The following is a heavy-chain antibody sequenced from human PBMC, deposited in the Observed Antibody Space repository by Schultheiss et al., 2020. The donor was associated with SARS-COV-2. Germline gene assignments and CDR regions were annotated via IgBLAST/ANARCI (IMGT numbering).Heavy chain of an antibody. CDR2: ISYDGSNK. V-gene: IGHV3-30*01. J-gene: IGHJ4*02. CDR1: GFTFSSYA. D-gene: IGHD6-25*01. Sequence: GGSLRLSCAASGFTFSSYAMHWVRQAPGKGLEWVAVISYDGSNKYYADSVKGRFTISRDNSKNTLYLQMNSLRAEDTAVYYCARDRAVFDYWGQGTLVTGLL. CDR3: ARDRAVFDY.